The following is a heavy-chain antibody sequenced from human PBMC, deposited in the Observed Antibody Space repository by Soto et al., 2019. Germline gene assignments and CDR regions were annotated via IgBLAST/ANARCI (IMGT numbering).Heavy chain of an antibody. CDR1: GGTFSTYT. V-gene: IGHV1-69*08. CDR3: AGDPDSHYNDSHASSYP. CDR2: IIPIIGII. J-gene: IGHJ5*02. Sequence: QVQLVQSGAEVKKPGSSVKVSCKASGGTFSTYTITWVRQAPGQGLEWMGRIIPIIGIINYAQKFQGRVTINADKCTGTAYMELTRLRSDDTAVYYCAGDPDSHYNDSHASSYPWGQGTLVTVSS. D-gene: IGHD3-22*01.